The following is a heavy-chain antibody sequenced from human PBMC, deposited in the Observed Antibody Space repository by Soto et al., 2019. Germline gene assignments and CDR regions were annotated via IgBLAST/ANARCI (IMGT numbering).Heavy chain of an antibody. Sequence: SGPTLVNPTQTLTLTCTFSGFSLSTSGMCVTWIRQPPGKALEWLALIDWDDDKYYSTSLKTRLTIPKDTSKNQVVLTMTNMDPVDTATYYCARILTEPYDYYGMDVWGQGTTVTVSS. CDR2: IDWDDDK. CDR1: GFSLSTSGMC. CDR3: ARILTEPYDYYGMDV. J-gene: IGHJ6*02. V-gene: IGHV2-70*01.